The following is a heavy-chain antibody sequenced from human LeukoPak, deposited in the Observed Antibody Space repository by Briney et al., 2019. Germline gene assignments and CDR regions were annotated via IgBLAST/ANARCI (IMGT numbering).Heavy chain of an antibody. V-gene: IGHV4-59*01. Sequence: PSETLSLTCTVSGGSISSYYWSWIRQPPGKGLEWIGYIYYSGSTNYNPSLKSRVTISVDTSKNQFSLKLSSVTAADTAVYYCAREGAMVRGVIDCWGQGTLVTVSS. D-gene: IGHD3-10*01. CDR1: GGSISSYY. CDR3: AREGAMVRGVIDC. J-gene: IGHJ4*02. CDR2: IYYSGST.